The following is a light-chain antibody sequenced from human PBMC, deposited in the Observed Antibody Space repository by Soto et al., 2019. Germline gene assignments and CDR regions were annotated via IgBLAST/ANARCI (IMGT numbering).Light chain of an antibody. CDR2: QVT. CDR3: TSFSSSASLYV. CDR1: TRDIAGYNY. Sequence: QFVLTQPASVSGSLGQSITISCTGTTRDIAGYNYISLYQQLPGKAPKLMIYQVTIRPSGISNRFSGSKSAKTASLTISGLQAEDEADSYCTSFSSSASLYVCXTGTKV. J-gene: IGLJ1*01. V-gene: IGLV2-14*01.